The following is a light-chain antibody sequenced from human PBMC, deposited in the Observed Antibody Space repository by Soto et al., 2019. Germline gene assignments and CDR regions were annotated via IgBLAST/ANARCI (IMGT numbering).Light chain of an antibody. CDR1: QSVSSSY. V-gene: IGKV3-20*01. J-gene: IGKJ1*01. Sequence: EIVLTQSPGTLSLSPGERATLSCRASQSVSSSYLAWYQQKPGQAPRLLIYGASSRATGIPDRFSGSGSGTDFTLTISRLEPEVFAVYYCQLYGSSRTFGQGTKVEIK. CDR3: QLYGSSRT. CDR2: GAS.